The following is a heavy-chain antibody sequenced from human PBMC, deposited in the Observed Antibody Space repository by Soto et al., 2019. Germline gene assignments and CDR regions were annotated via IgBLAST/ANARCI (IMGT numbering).Heavy chain of an antibody. CDR1: GGSFSGYY. D-gene: IGHD2-8*01. V-gene: IGHV4-34*01. J-gene: IGHJ6*02. Sequence: QVQLQQWGAGLLKPSESLSLTCAVYGGSFSGYYWSWIRQPPGKGREWIGEINHSGSTNYNPSIKSRVTTSVDTSKNQFSLKLSSVTAADTAVYYCARAGPLILYYYYYGMDVWGQGTTVTVSS. CDR3: ARAGPLILYYYYYGMDV. CDR2: INHSGST.